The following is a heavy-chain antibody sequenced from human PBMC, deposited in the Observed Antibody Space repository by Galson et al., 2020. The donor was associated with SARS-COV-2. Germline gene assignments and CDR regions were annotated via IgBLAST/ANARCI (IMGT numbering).Heavy chain of an antibody. J-gene: IGHJ5*02. Sequence: SETLSLTCTVSGDSVRYGGYYWSWIRLPAGKGLEWIGRIHISGRTSYNPSLKSRLTISIDTSKNQFSLKLTSVTAADTDVYYCARDARTNGNWIDPWGQGTLVTVS. V-gene: IGHV4-61*02. CDR3: ARDARTNGNWIDP. D-gene: IGHD1-1*01. CDR2: IHISGRT. CDR1: GDSVRYGGYY.